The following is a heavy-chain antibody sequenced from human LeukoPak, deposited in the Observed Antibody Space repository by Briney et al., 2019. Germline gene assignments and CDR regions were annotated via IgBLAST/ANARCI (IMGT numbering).Heavy chain of an antibody. CDR2: ISGSGDAT. CDR1: GFTFSTYT. D-gene: IGHD2-8*02. J-gene: IGHJ4*02. CDR3: AKDFGRDRLGTGGI. Sequence: PGGSLRLSCEASGFTFSTYTMSWVRQAPGKGLEWVSTISGSGDATYYAESVKGRFTITRDNSKNTLYLHMNSLRVEDTAIFYCAKDFGRDRLGTGGIRGQGTLVTVSS. V-gene: IGHV3-23*01.